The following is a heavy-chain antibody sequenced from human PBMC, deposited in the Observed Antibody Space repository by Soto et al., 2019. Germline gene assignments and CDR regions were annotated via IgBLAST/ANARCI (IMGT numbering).Heavy chain of an antibody. CDR3: ARSRCSGGSCYPRDYYYMDV. CDR1: GFTVSSNY. V-gene: IGHV3-66*01. D-gene: IGHD2-15*01. CDR2: IYSGGST. J-gene: IGHJ6*03. Sequence: GGSLRLSCAASGFTVSSNYMSWVRQAPGKGLEWVSVIYSGGSTYYADSVKGRFTISRDNSKNTLYLQMNSLRAEDTAVYYCARSRCSGGSCYPRDYYYMDVWGKGTTVTVSS.